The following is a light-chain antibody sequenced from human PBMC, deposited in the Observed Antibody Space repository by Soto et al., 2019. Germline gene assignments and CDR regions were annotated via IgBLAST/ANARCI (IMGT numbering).Light chain of an antibody. CDR3: SSYTGSSTYV. Sequence: QSVLTQPASVSGSPRHSITIFRTRTSRDVGGYNYVSWYQQYPGKAPKLMIYDVSNRPSGVSNRFSGSKSGNTASLTISGLQAEDEADYFCSSYTGSSTYVFGTGTKVTVL. J-gene: IGLJ1*01. V-gene: IGLV2-14*03. CDR1: SRDVGGYNY. CDR2: DVS.